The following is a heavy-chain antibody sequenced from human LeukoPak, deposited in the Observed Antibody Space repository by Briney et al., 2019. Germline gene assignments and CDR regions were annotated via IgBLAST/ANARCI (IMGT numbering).Heavy chain of an antibody. V-gene: IGHV3-23*01. CDR1: GFSFSNFA. CDR3: VKFFLPYLAGGTGSR. J-gene: IGHJ4*02. Sequence: GGSLRLSCAASGFSFSNFAMTWVRQAPGKGLEWVSSINGGHYPTYNTDSVKGRFTISRDNSKNTLYLQMNSLRAEDTALYYCVKFFLPYLAGGTGSRWGQGTLVTVSS. D-gene: IGHD3-10*01. CDR2: INGGHYPT.